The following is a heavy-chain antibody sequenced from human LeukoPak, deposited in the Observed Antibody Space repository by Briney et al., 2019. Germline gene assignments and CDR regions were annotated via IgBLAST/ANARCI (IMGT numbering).Heavy chain of an antibody. V-gene: IGHV1-46*01. Sequence: ASVKVSCKASGYTFTNNYLHWVRQAPGQGLDWMGMINPLSETTPYAQKFRDRVTMTSDTSTSTIYMELSSLTSEDAATYYCARAVKLSKGGPRRFFDLWGQGTLVTVSS. CDR1: GYTFTNNY. D-gene: IGHD5/OR15-5a*01. J-gene: IGHJ4*02. CDR2: INPLSETT. CDR3: ARAVKLSKGGPRRFFDL.